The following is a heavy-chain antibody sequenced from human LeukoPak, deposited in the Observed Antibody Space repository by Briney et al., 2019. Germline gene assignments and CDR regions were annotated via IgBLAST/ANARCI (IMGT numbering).Heavy chain of an antibody. Sequence: PGRSLRLSCAASRFTFTIHAMHWVRQAPGKGLEWVAAISYDGGEKYYADSVKGRFTISRDNSKETLYLEMNSLRSEDTAVYYCARVGLMVAGNYLDYWGQGAPVTVSS. CDR2: ISYDGGEK. J-gene: IGHJ4*02. V-gene: IGHV3-30*04. CDR3: ARVGLMVAGNYLDY. CDR1: RFTFTIHA. D-gene: IGHD2-8*01.